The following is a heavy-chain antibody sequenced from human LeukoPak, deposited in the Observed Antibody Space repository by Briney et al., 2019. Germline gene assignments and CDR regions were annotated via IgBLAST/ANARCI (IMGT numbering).Heavy chain of an antibody. D-gene: IGHD4-23*01. V-gene: IGHV4-61*02. CDR2: IYTSGST. CDR1: GGSISSGSYY. CDR3: ARDLGGDAFDI. Sequence: PSQTLSLTCTVSGGSISSGSYYCSWIRQPAGKGLEWIGRIYTSGSTNYNPSLKSRVTISVDTSKNQFSLKLSSVTAADTAVYYCARDLGGDAFDIWGQGTMVTVSS. J-gene: IGHJ3*02.